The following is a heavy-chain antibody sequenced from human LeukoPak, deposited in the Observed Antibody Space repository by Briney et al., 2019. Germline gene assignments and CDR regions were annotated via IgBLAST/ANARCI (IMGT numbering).Heavy chain of an antibody. CDR1: GFTFSTYA. J-gene: IGHJ4*02. Sequence: GRSLRLSCAASGFTFSTYAMHWVRQAPGKGLERVAIISSDGTTKSYTDSVKGRFTVSRDNSKNTLSLQMNSLRPEDTAVCYCAGQWLIKRTTYYFDFWGQGTLVTVSS. CDR3: AGQWLIKRTTYYFDF. V-gene: IGHV3-30*04. CDR2: ISSDGTTK. D-gene: IGHD6-19*01.